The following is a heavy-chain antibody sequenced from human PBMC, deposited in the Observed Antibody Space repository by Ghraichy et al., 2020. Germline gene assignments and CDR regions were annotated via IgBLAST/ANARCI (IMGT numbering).Heavy chain of an antibody. V-gene: IGHV1-69*13. Sequence: SVKVSCKVSGGTFRSYVIGWVRQAPGQGLEWMGGTIPLLGTAVYAQKFEGRVTITADESTNTAYMEMTSLTSDDTAVYYCASVEEVVVRTEYFHYWGQGTLITVSS. CDR2: TIPLLGTA. CDR1: GGTFRSYV. D-gene: IGHD2-15*01. J-gene: IGHJ1*01. CDR3: ASVEEVVVRTEYFHY.